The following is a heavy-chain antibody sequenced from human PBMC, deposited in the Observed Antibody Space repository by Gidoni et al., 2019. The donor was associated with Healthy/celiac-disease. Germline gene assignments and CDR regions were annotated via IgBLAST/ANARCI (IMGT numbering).Heavy chain of an antibody. CDR3: AKVSGRWELWNWYFDL. V-gene: IGHV3-30*18. CDR2: ISYDGSNK. D-gene: IGHD1-26*01. CDR1: GFTFSLYG. Sequence: QVQLVESGGGVVQPGRSLRLSCAASGFTFSLYGMHWVRQAPGKGLEWVAVISYDGSNKYYADSVKGRFTISRDNSKNTLYLQMNSLRAEDTAVYYCAKVSGRWELWNWYFDLWGRGTLVTVSS. J-gene: IGHJ2*01.